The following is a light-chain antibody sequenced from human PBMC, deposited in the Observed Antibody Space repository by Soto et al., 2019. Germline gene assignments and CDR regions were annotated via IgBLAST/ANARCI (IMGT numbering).Light chain of an antibody. CDR3: QQYYRAPST. CDR2: WAS. CDR1: QSVLYSSNNKNY. V-gene: IGKV4-1*01. Sequence: DIVMTQSPDSLAVSLGERATINCKSSQSVLYSSNNKNYLAWYQQKPGQPPKMLIYWASTRESGVPARFSGSGSGTDFTLTISTLQAEDVAVYYCQQYYRAPSTFGGGTKVDIK. J-gene: IGKJ4*01.